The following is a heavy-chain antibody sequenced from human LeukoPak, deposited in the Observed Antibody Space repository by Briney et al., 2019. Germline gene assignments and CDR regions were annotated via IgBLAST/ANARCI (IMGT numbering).Heavy chain of an antibody. V-gene: IGHV4-59*07. CDR3: ARGQKYRNGYTVTELGSGYFDY. CDR1: GGSISSYY. Sequence: ASDTLSLTCSVSGGSISSYYWSWLRQPPGKGLEWLVYIYYSGRTNYNPSLKSRVTISVDTSKNQFSLTLSPVTAADTAVYYCARGQKYRNGYTVTELGSGYFDYWGQGTLVTVSS. D-gene: IGHD5-18*01. CDR2: IYYSGRT. J-gene: IGHJ4*02.